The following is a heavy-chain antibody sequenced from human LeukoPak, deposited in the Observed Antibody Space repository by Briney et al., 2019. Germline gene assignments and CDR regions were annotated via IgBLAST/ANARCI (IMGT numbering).Heavy chain of an antibody. CDR2: IHYSGNT. CDR1: GGSISGYY. D-gene: IGHD3-3*01. CDR3: ARGHVGPGFFGVYNYYGMDV. Sequence: SETLSLTCTVSGGSISGYYWSWIRQPPGKGLEWIGYIHYSGNTNYSPSLKSRVTTSVDTSNNQFSLRLDSVTAADTAVYYCARGHVGPGFFGVYNYYGMDVWGPGTSVTVSS. V-gene: IGHV4-59*01. J-gene: IGHJ6*02.